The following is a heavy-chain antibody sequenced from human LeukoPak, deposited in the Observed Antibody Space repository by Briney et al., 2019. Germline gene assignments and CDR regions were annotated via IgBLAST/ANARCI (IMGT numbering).Heavy chain of an antibody. Sequence: ASVKVSCKASGYTFTSYGISWVRQAPGQGLEWMGWINPNSGGTNYAQKFQGRVTMTRDTSISTAYMELSRLRSDDTAVYYCARVASSSSGGYWGQGTLVTVSS. CDR2: INPNSGGT. D-gene: IGHD6-13*01. CDR3: ARVASSSSGGY. V-gene: IGHV1-2*02. J-gene: IGHJ4*02. CDR1: GYTFTSYG.